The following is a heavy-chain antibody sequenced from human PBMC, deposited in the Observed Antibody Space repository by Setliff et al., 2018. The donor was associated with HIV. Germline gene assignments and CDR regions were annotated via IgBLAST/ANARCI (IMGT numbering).Heavy chain of an antibody. CDR1: GGSISDGYYY. CDR3: ARGGREYGVNYYYYYMDV. D-gene: IGHD3-10*01. V-gene: IGHV4-61*09. J-gene: IGHJ6*03. CDR2: IYTSGST. Sequence: SETLSLTCTVSGGSISDGYYYWSWIRQPAGKGLEWIGHIYTSGSTKYNPSLKSRVTISVDTSKNQFSLKLSSVTAADTAVYYCARGGREYGVNYYYYYMDVWGKGTTVTVSS.